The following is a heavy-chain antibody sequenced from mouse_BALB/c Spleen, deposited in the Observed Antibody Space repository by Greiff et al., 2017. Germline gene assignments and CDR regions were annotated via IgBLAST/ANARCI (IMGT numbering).Heavy chain of an antibody. V-gene: IGHV5-6-5*01. CDR3: ARSYDWFAY. CDR2: ISSGGST. Sequence: EVQRVESGGGLVKPGGSLKLSCAASGFTFSSYAMSWVRQTPEKRLEWVASISSGGSTYYPDSVKGRFTISRDNARNILYLQMSSLRSEDTAMYYCARSYDWFAYWGQGTLVTVSA. CDR1: GFTFSSYA. J-gene: IGHJ3*01. D-gene: IGHD2-12*01.